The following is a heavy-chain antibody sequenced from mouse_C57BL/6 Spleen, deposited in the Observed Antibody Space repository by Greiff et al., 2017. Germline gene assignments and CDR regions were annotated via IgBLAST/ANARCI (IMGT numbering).Heavy chain of an antibody. J-gene: IGHJ4*01. Sequence: QVQLQQSGAELVRPGTSVKVSCKASGYAFTNYLIEWVKQRPGQGLEWIGVINPGSGGTNYNEKFKGKATLTADKSSSTAYMQLSSLTSEDSAVYFCARANTAQATDCYAMDYWGQGASVTVAS. D-gene: IGHD3-2*02. CDR2: INPGSGGT. CDR1: GYAFTNYL. V-gene: IGHV1-54*01. CDR3: ARANTAQATDCYAMDY.